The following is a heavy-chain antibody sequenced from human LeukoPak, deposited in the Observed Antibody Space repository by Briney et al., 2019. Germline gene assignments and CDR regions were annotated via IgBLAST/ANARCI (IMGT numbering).Heavy chain of an antibody. CDR1: GFTFSSYS. CDR2: ISSSSSYI. CDR3: ARELRPGFYYYFDY. V-gene: IGHV3-21*01. Sequence: GGSLRLSCAASGFTFSSYSMNWVRQAPGKGLEWVSSISSSSSYIYYADSVKGRFTISRDNAKNSLYLQMNSLRAEDTAVYYCARELRPGFYYYFDYWGQGTLVTVSS. J-gene: IGHJ4*02. D-gene: IGHD4-17*01.